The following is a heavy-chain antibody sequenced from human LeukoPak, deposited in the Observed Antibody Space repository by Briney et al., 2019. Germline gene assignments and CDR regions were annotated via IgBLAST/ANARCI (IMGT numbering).Heavy chain of an antibody. V-gene: IGHV4-59*01. J-gene: IGHJ5*02. CDR2: IYYSGST. Sequence: SETLSLTCTVSGGSISSYYWSWIRQPPGKGLEWIGYIYYSGSTNYNPSLNSRVTISVDTSKNQFSLKLSSVTAADTAVYYCARRGYYCSSTSCYGWFDPWGQGTLVTVSS. CDR1: GGSISSYY. CDR3: ARRGYYCSSTSCYGWFDP. D-gene: IGHD2-2*01.